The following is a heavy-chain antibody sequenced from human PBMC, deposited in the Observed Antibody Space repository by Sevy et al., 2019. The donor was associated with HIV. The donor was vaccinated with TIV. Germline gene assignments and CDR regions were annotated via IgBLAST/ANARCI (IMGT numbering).Heavy chain of an antibody. CDR1: GGSISSGDYY. J-gene: IGHJ3*02. Sequence: SETLSLTCTVSGGSISSGDYYWSWIRQPPGKGLAWIGYIYYSGSTCYNPSLKSRVTISVDTSKNQFSLKLSSVTAADTAVYYCARSPRDTVVVPAALDAFDIWGQGTMVTVSS. V-gene: IGHV4-30-4*01. D-gene: IGHD2-2*01. CDR2: IYYSGST. CDR3: ARSPRDTVVVPAALDAFDI.